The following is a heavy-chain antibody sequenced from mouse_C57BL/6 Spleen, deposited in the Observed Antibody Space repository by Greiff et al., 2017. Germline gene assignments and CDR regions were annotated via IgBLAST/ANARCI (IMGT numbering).Heavy chain of an antibody. D-gene: IGHD2-2*01. Sequence: QVQLQQPGAALVKPGASVTLSCPASGYTFTSYCMHWVKQRPGRGLEWIGRIDPYSGGPKYNEKFKSKATLTVDPPSSTAYMQLSRLTSEDSAVYYCARLVNCAFAYWGQGTLVTVSA. CDR3: ARLVNCAFAY. J-gene: IGHJ3*01. CDR2: IDPYSGGP. CDR1: GYTFTSYC. V-gene: IGHV1-72*01.